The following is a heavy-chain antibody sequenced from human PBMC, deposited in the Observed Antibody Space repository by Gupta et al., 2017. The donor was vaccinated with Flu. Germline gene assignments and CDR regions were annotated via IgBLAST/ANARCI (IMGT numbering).Heavy chain of an antibody. D-gene: IGHD1-26*01. CDR1: GFTFSSYA. J-gene: IGHJ4*02. Sequence: EVQLLESGGGLVQPGGSLRLSCAASGFTFSSYAMSWVRQAPGKGLEWVSAISGSGGSTYHADSVKGRFTISRDNSKNTLYLQMNSLRAEDTAVYYCAKDLPPRWWSGSYFDYWGQGTLVTVSS. CDR3: AKDLPPRWWSGSYFDY. V-gene: IGHV3-23*01. CDR2: ISGSGGST.